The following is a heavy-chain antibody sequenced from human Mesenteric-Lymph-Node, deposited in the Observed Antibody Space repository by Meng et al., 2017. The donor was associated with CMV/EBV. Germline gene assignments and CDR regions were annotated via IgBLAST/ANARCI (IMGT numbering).Heavy chain of an antibody. CDR2: MNPNSGNT. CDR3: ARVDYTSSFWFDP. CDR1: GYTFTSYD. D-gene: IGHD6-6*01. V-gene: IGHV1-8*01. Sequence: KALGYTFTSYDIHWVRQATGQGPEWMGWMNPNSGNTLSAQQFQSRVSMTRDTSTSTAYMELSSLRSEDTAVYYCARVDYTSSFWFDPWGQGTLVTVSS. J-gene: IGHJ5*02.